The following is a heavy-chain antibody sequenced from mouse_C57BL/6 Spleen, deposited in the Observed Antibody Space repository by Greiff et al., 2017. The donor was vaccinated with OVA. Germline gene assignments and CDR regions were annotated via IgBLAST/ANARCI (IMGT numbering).Heavy chain of an antibody. V-gene: IGHV1-55*01. CDR3: ARIYDGYYVDY. CDR1: GYTFTSYW. J-gene: IGHJ2*01. CDR2: IYPGSGST. Sequence: LQPGAELVKPGASVKMSCKASGYTFTSYWITWVKQRPGQGLEWIGDIYPGSGSTNYNEKFKSKATLTVDTSSSTAYMQLSSLTSEDSAVYYCARIYDGYYVDYWGQGTTLTVSS. D-gene: IGHD2-3*01.